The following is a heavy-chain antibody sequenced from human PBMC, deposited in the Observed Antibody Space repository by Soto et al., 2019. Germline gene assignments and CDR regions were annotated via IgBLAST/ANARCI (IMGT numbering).Heavy chain of an antibody. V-gene: IGHV3-30*18. CDR3: AKDPSDYDSSGYYPAH. J-gene: IGHJ4*02. Sequence: GGSLRLSCAASGFTFSSYGMHWVRQAPGKGLEWVAVISYDGSNKYYADSVKGRFTISRDNSKNTLYLQMNSPRAEDTAVYYCAKDPSDYDSSGYYPAHWGQGTLVTVSS. D-gene: IGHD3-22*01. CDR1: GFTFSSYG. CDR2: ISYDGSNK.